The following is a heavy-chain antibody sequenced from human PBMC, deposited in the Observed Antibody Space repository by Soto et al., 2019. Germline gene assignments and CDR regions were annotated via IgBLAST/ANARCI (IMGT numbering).Heavy chain of an antibody. J-gene: IGHJ6*02. D-gene: IGHD2-15*01. V-gene: IGHV3-30-3*01. Sequence: QVQLVESGGGVVQPGGSLRLSCAASGFSFRNHAMHWVRQAPGKGLECLAVIAYDGSNAFYRDSVKGRFTISRDNSKNTLYLHMNSLRSEDTGVYYCARGDREDILVVFGARPGEYGIDIWGQGTTVPVSS. CDR1: GFSFRNHA. CDR2: IAYDGSNA. CDR3: ARGDREDILVVFGARPGEYGIDI.